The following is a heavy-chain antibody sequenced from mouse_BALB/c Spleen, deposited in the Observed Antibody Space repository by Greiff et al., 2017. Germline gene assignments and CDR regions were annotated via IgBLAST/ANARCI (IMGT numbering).Heavy chain of an antibody. V-gene: IGHV5-4*02. J-gene: IGHJ3*01. CDR2: ISDGGSYT. CDR3: ARTGYRYDGAWFAY. D-gene: IGHD2-14*01. CDR1: GFTFSDYY. Sequence: EVQLVESGGGLVKPGGSLKLSCAASGFTFSDYYMYWVRQTPEKRLEWVATISDGGSYTYYPDSVKGRFTISRDNAKNNLYLQMSSLKSEDTAMYYCARTGYRYDGAWFAYWGQGTLVTVSA.